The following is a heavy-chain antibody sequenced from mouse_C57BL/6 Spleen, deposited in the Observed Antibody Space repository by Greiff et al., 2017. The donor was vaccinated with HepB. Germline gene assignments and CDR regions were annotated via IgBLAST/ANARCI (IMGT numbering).Heavy chain of an antibody. CDR1: GYAFSSSW. D-gene: IGHD3-3*01. CDR2: IYPGDGDT. Sequence: QVQLQQSGPELVKPGASVKISCKASGYAFSSSWMNWVKQRPGKGLEWIGRIYPGDGDTNYNGKFKGKATLTADKSSSTAYMQLSSLTSEDSAVYFCARKLGLGYYFDYWGQGTTLTVSS. CDR3: ARKLGLGYYFDY. V-gene: IGHV1-82*01. J-gene: IGHJ2*01.